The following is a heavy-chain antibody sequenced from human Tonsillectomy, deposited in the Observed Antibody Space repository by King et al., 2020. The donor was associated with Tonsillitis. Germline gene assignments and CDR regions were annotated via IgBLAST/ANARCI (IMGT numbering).Heavy chain of an antibody. CDR1: GFRFDDYG. D-gene: IGHD1-26*01. J-gene: IGHJ5*01. V-gene: IGHV3-49*03. CDR2: IRSKAYGGTA. Sequence: VQLVESGGGLVQPGRSLRLSCTASGFRFDDYGMSWFRQAPGKGLEWVSFIRSKAYGGTADYAASVKGRFTISRDDSKSIAYLQMNSLKTDDTAVYFCSRGGFYNSESWFDSWGQGTLVTVSS. CDR3: SRGGFYNSESWFDS.